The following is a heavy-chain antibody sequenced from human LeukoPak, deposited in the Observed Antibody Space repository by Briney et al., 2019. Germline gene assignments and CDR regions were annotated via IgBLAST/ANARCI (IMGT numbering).Heavy chain of an antibody. D-gene: IGHD1-26*01. J-gene: IGHJ5*02. CDR2: IIPIFGTA. CDR1: GGTFSSYT. V-gene: IGHV1-69*13. CDR3: ARDGSREQPFDP. Sequence: SVKVSCKASGGTFSSYTISWVRQAPGQGLEWMGGIIPIFGTANYAQKFQGRVTITADESTSTAYMELSSLRSEDTAVYYCARDGSREQPFDPWGQGTLVTVSS.